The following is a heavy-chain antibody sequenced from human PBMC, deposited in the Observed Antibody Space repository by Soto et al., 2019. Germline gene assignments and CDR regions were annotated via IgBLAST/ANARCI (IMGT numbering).Heavy chain of an antibody. V-gene: IGHV3-7*01. CDR3: ARASHWSSGYYHYYYAMDV. Sequence: GGSLRLSCAASGSTFSVYAMTWVRQAPGKGLEWVANIKEDGSEKYYVDSVKGRFTISRDNAKNSLYLRMNSLRAEDTAVYYCARASHWSSGYYHYYYAMDVWGQGTTVTVSS. CDR2: IKEDGSEK. D-gene: IGHD3-22*01. J-gene: IGHJ6*02. CDR1: GSTFSVYA.